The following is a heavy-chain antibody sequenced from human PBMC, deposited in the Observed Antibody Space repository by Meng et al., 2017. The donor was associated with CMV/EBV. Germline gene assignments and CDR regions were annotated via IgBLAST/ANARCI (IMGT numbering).Heavy chain of an antibody. CDR3: ARVKSAYDFWSGYYLDY. J-gene: IGHJ4*02. CDR2: ISSSSSTI. D-gene: IGHD3-3*01. Sequence: GESLKISCAASGFTFSSYSMNWVCQAPGKGLEWVSYISSSSSTIYYADSVKGRFTISRDNAKNSLYLQMNSLRAEDTAVYYCARVKSAYDFWSGYYLDYWGQGTLVTVSS. V-gene: IGHV3-48*04. CDR1: GFTFSSYS.